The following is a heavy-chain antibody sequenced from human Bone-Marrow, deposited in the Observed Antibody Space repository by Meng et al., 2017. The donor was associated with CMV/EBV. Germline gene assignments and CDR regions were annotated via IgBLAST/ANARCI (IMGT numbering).Heavy chain of an antibody. CDR2: VTGSGDSK. CDR3: ASMDYSRMDV. V-gene: IGHV3-23*01. D-gene: IGHD4-11*01. J-gene: IGHJ6*02. Sequence: ETLSLTCAVYGGSFRGYYWSWVRQAPGKGLEWVAVVTGSGDSKYYADSVKGRFTISRDSSKNTLYLQMNSLRADDTAVYYCASMDYSRMDVWGQGTTVTVSS. CDR1: GGSFRGYY.